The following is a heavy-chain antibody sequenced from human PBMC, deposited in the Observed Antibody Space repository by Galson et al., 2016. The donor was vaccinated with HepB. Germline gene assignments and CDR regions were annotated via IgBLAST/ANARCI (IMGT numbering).Heavy chain of an antibody. Sequence: SETLSLTCAVSGGSISTSSWWTWVRQPPGKGLEWIGEIYHSGSTHYNPSLRSRVTISVDKSKNHFSLKLNSVTAADTAVYYCARVQRDIVVVPAAMVFDPWGQGTLVTVSS. CDR1: GGSISTSSW. CDR2: IYHSGST. V-gene: IGHV4-4*02. J-gene: IGHJ5*02. D-gene: IGHD2-2*01. CDR3: ARVQRDIVVVPAAMVFDP.